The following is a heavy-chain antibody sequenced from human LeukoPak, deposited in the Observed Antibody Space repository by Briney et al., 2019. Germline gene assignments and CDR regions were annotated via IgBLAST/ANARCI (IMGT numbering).Heavy chain of an antibody. Sequence: PGESLRLSCAASEFTFSSFWMHWVRQAPGKGLVWVSHINSDGSRTTYADSVKGRFTISRDNAKNSLFLQMNSLRDEDTAVYYCASGFSSSPYFDYWGQGTLVTVSS. J-gene: IGHJ4*02. CDR3: ASGFSSSPYFDY. CDR2: INSDGSRT. D-gene: IGHD6-6*01. CDR1: EFTFSSFW. V-gene: IGHV3-74*01.